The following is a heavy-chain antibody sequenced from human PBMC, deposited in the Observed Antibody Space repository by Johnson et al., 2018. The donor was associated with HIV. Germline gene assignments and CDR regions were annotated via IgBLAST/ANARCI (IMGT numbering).Heavy chain of an antibody. J-gene: IGHJ3*02. CDR1: GFTVSSNY. CDR3: ARAPGFSRAFDI. V-gene: IGHV3-53*01. Sequence: VQLVESGGGLIQPGGSLRLSCAASGFTVSSNYMSWVRQAPGKGLEWVSAISGSGGDTYYADSVKGRFTISRDDSKNTLYLQMNRLTAEDTAVYYCARAPGFSRAFDIWGQGTMVTVSS. D-gene: IGHD3-10*01. CDR2: SGSGGDT.